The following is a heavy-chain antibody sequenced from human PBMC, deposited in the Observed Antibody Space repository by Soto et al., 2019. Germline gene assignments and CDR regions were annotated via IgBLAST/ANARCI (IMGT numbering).Heavy chain of an antibody. Sequence: PGGSLRLSCAASGFTLSRKGMHWVRQAPGKGLEWVAVISYDGSNKYYGDSVKGRFTISRDNSKNTVSLQMNSLRAEDTAVYYCAKAAVTVAGPHCGSLDVWGQGTLVTVSS. CDR1: GFTLSRKG. V-gene: IGHV3-30*18. D-gene: IGHD6-19*01. CDR2: ISYDGSNK. CDR3: AKAAVTVAGPHCGSLDV. J-gene: IGHJ6*02.